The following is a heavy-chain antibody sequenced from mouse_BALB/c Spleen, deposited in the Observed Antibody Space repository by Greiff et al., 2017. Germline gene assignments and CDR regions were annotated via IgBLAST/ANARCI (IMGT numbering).Heavy chain of an antibody. V-gene: IGHV5-9-3*01. Sequence: EVKLVESGGGLVKPGGSLKLSCAASGFTFSSYAMSWVRQTPKKRLAWVATISSGGSYTYYQDSVKGRFTISRDNAKNTLYLQMKSLRSEDTAMYYCARDERYDGLYYAMDYWGQGTSVTVSS. D-gene: IGHD2-14*01. J-gene: IGHJ4*01. CDR2: ISSGGSYT. CDR3: ARDERYDGLYYAMDY. CDR1: GFTFSSYA.